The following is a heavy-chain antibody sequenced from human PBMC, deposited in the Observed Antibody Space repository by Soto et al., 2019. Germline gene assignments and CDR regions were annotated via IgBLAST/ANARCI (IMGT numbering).Heavy chain of an antibody. CDR3: XRLXXXXGXNDLTFDY. CDR2: IDPSDSYT. D-gene: IGHD3-10*01. J-gene: IGHJ4*02. Sequence: EVQLVQSGAEVKKPGESLRISCKGSGYSFTSYWISWVRQMPGKGLEWMGRIDPSDSYTNYSPSFQGHVTISADKSIXTAXXQWSXXXXXXXAXYYCXRLXXXXGXNDLTFDYWGQGTLVTVSS. CDR1: GYSFTSYW. V-gene: IGHV5-10-1*01.